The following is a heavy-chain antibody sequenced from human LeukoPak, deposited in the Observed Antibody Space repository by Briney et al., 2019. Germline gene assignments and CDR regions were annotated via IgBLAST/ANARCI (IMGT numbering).Heavy chain of an antibody. Sequence: GGSLRLSCAASGFTFSSYSMNWVRQAPGKGLEWVSYISSSGTTIYYADSVKGRFTISRDNAKNSLYLQMNSLRDEGTAVYYCARVWGLAVAGGEIEYWGQGTLVTVSS. V-gene: IGHV3-48*02. CDR3: ARVWGLAVAGGEIEY. D-gene: IGHD6-13*01. CDR1: GFTFSSYS. CDR2: ISSSGTTI. J-gene: IGHJ4*02.